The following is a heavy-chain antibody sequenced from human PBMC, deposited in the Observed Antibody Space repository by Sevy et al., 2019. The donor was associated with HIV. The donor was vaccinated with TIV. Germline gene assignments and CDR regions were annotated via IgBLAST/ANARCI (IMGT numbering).Heavy chain of an antibody. D-gene: IGHD6-13*01. V-gene: IGHV3-30*04. CDR2: ISYDGSFT. CDR1: GFIFSDYT. CDR3: ARSQSSSWHYFDY. Sequence: GGSLRLSCAASGFIFSDYTLHWVRQAPGTGLEWVAVISYDGSFTYYADSVEGRFTISRENSKNTLFLHMNSLRHEDTVVYYCARSQSSSWHYFDYWGQGTLVTVSS. J-gene: IGHJ4*02.